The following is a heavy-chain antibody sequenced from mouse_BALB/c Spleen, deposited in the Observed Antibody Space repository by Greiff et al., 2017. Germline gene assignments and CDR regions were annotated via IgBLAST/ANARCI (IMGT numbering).Heavy chain of an antibody. Sequence: DVKLVESGGGLVKPGGSLKLSCAASGFTFSDYYMYWVRQTPEKRLEWVATISDGGSYTYYPDSVKGRFTIFRDNAKNNLYLQMSSLKSEDTAMYYCARESMVTTYAMDYWGQGTSVTVSS. D-gene: IGHD2-10*02. CDR3: ARESMVTTYAMDY. V-gene: IGHV5-4*02. CDR1: GFTFSDYY. J-gene: IGHJ4*01. CDR2: ISDGGSYT.